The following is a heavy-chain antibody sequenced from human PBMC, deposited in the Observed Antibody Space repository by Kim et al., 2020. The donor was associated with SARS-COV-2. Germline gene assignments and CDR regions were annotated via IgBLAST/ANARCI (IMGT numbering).Heavy chain of an antibody. V-gene: IGHV1-46*01. D-gene: IGHD5-12*01. CDR3: ARGANSDYETYYFDY. Sequence: QKYHGRVTIARDTSTRTVYMELSSLRSEDTAVYYCARGANSDYETYYFDYWGQGTLVTVSS. J-gene: IGHJ4*02.